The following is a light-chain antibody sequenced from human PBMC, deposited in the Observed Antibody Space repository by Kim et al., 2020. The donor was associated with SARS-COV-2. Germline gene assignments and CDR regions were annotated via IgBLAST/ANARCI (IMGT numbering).Light chain of an antibody. CDR2: GAF. CDR3: LQYASSRT. V-gene: IGKV3-20*01. CDR1: EIINLHF. J-gene: IGKJ2*02. Sequence: SLSPGDRATLSCRATEIINLHFLSWYQQRPGQTPPLLIYGAFNRATDIPDRFSGGGSGTDFTLTIDGLEPEDFATYFCLQYASSRTFGQGTKLEI.